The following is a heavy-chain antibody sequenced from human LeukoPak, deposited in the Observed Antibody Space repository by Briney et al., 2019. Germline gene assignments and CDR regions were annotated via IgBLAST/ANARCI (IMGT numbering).Heavy chain of an antibody. CDR1: VGSFSGYY. Sequence: SGTWSLTCAVYVGSFSGYYWAGIPKPPGKGLEWIGEINHSGSTNYNPSLKSRVTISVDTSKNQFSLKLSSVTAADTAVYYCARGSSPWDYWGQGTLVTVSS. CDR2: INHSGST. J-gene: IGHJ4*02. CDR3: ARGSSPWDY. V-gene: IGHV4-34*01. D-gene: IGHD6-6*01.